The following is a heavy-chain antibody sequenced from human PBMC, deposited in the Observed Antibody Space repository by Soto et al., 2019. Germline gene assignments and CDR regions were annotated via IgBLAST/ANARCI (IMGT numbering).Heavy chain of an antibody. D-gene: IGHD3-10*01. Sequence: SVKVSCKDSGGIFSTYAISWLRQAPGQGLEWMGGIIPLFGTPNYAQRFQGRVTITADESTSTAYMELSRLRSEDTAVYYCARDRDDYGTGNYYNRIDFWGQGTLVTVSS. CDR2: IIPLFGTP. J-gene: IGHJ4*02. CDR3: ARDRDDYGTGNYYNRIDF. V-gene: IGHV1-69*13. CDR1: GGIFSTYA.